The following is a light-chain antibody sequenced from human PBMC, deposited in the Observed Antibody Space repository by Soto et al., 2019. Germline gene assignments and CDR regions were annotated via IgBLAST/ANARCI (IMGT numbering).Light chain of an antibody. V-gene: IGKV3-15*01. CDR1: QSVSGN. J-gene: IGKJ4*01. Sequence: EIVMTQSPVTLSVSPGERATLSCRASQSVSGNLAWYQQKHGQAPRLLIYGASTRATGIPAKFSGSGSGTEVTLTISSLQSEDVAVYYCQQYNDWPPVTFGGGTKVEIK. CDR3: QQYNDWPPVT. CDR2: GAS.